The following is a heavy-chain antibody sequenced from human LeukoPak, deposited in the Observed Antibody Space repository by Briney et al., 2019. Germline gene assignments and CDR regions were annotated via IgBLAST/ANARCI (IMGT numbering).Heavy chain of an antibody. CDR2: ISSTSSYR. J-gene: IGHJ5*02. CDR1: GFTVSSTY. CDR3: ARDGGYCSGGSCNNWFDP. D-gene: IGHD2-15*01. Sequence: GGSLRLSCTSSGFTVSSTYISWVRQAPGQGLEWVSSISSTSSYRYYADSVKGRFTISRDNAKNSLYLEMNSLRAEDTAVYYCARDGGYCSGGSCNNWFDPWGQGTLVTVSS. V-gene: IGHV3-21*01.